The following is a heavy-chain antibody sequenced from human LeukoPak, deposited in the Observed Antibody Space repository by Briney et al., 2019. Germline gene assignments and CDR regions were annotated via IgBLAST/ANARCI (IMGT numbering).Heavy chain of an antibody. D-gene: IGHD2-15*01. CDR1: GFTFSSYA. CDR2: ISGSGGST. J-gene: IGHJ3*02. Sequence: GGSLRLSCAASGFTFSSYAMSWVRQAPGKGLEWVSAISGSGGSTYYADSVKGRSTTSRDNSKNTLYLQMNSLRAEDTAVYYCAKDPNCSGGTCYPDAFDTWGHGTMVTASS. V-gene: IGHV3-23*01. CDR3: AKDPNCSGGTCYPDAFDT.